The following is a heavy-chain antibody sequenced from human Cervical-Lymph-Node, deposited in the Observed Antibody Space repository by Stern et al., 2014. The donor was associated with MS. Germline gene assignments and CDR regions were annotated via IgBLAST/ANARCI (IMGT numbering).Heavy chain of an antibody. D-gene: IGHD1-14*01. Sequence: EVQLVESGGGLMQPGGSLRLSCVASGFAFSRVDIHWVRQVAGRRLEWVSSIGTSGDTYYPDSVKGRFTISRENAKNSVYLQMNSLRAGDTAVYFCARAPRKSYDGMDVWGQGTTVIVSS. CDR3: ARAPRKSYDGMDV. CDR2: IGTSGDT. J-gene: IGHJ6*02. V-gene: IGHV3-13*01. CDR1: GFAFSRVD.